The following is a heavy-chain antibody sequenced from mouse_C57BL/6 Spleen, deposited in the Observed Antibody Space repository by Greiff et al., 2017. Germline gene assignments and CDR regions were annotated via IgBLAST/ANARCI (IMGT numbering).Heavy chain of an antibody. CDR2: ISSGSSTI. V-gene: IGHV5-17*01. Sequence: EVHLVESGGGLVKPGGSLKLSCAASGFTFSDYGMHWVRQAPEKGLEWVAYISSGSSTIYYADTVKGRFTISRDNAKNTLFLQMTSLRSEDTTMYYCARRGATVVATDFDYWGQGTTLTVSS. J-gene: IGHJ2*01. CDR1: GFTFSDYG. CDR3: ARRGATVVATDFDY. D-gene: IGHD1-1*01.